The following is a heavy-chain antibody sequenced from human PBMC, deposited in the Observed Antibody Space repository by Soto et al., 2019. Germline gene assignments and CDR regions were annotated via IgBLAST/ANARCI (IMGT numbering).Heavy chain of an antibody. D-gene: IGHD3-16*01. V-gene: IGHV5-51*01. J-gene: IGHJ4*02. CDR1: GYTFTNYW. CDR3: VRPNFGALTHFDF. CDR2: IFPGDSDT. Sequence: GESLKISCKAIGYTFTNYWIGWVRQTPGKGLEWVGIIFPGDSDTRYNPSFEGQVTVSADESISTAYLQWNTLKASDTAMYYCVRPNFGALTHFDFWGQGTQVTVSS.